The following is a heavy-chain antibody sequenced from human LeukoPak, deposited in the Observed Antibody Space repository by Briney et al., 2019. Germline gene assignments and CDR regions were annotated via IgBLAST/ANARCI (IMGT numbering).Heavy chain of an antibody. V-gene: IGHV1-18*01. CDR3: ARDLFVVVVAATVGWFDP. J-gene: IGHJ5*02. D-gene: IGHD2-15*01. CDR1: GYTFTSYG. CDR2: ISAYNGNT. Sequence: GAPVKVSCKASGYTFTSYGISWVRHAPGQGLEWMGWISAYNGNTNYAQKLQGRVTMTTDTSTSTAYMELRSLRSDDTGVYYCARDLFVVVVAATVGWFDPWGQGILVTVSS.